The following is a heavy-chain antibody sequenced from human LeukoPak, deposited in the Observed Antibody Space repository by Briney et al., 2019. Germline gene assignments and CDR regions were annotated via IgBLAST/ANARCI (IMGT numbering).Heavy chain of an antibody. CDR2: MNPNSGNT. CDR3: ARGRAPYQLDAFDI. J-gene: IGHJ3*02. V-gene: IGHV1-8*03. Sequence: ASVKVSCKASGYTFTSYDINWVRQATGQGLEWMGWMNPNSGNTGYAQKFQGRVTITRNTSISTAYMELSSLRSEDTAVYYCARGRAPYQLDAFDIWGQGTMVTVSS. D-gene: IGHD2-2*01. CDR1: GYTFTSYD.